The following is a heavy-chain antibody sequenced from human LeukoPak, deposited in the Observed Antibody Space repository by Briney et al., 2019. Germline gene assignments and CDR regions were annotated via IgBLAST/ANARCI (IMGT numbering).Heavy chain of an antibody. J-gene: IGHJ4*02. Sequence: SETLSLTGTVSGGSISSSSYYWGWIRQPPGKGLEWIGSIYYSGSTYYNPSLKSRVTISVDTSKNQFSLKLSSVTAADTAVYYCARAGGYYGSGSYPNWGQGTLVTVSS. CDR3: ARAGGYYGSGSYPN. V-gene: IGHV4-39*07. CDR1: GGSISSSSYY. D-gene: IGHD3-10*01. CDR2: IYYSGST.